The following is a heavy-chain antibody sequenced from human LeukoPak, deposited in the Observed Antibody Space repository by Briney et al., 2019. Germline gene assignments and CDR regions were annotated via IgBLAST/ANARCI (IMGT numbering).Heavy chain of an antibody. Sequence: PSQTLSLTCTVSGGSISSGGYYWSWIRQHPGKGLEWIGYIYYSGSTYYNPSLKSRVTISVDTSKNQFSLKLSSVTAADTAVYYCARKREVAGTGFVYWGQGTLVTVSS. D-gene: IGHD6-19*01. CDR3: ARKREVAGTGFVY. V-gene: IGHV4-31*03. CDR2: IYYSGST. J-gene: IGHJ4*02. CDR1: GGSISSGGYY.